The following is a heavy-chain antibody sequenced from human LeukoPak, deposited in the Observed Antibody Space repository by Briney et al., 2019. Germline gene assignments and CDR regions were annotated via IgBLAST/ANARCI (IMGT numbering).Heavy chain of an antibody. J-gene: IGHJ4*02. Sequence: GESLKISCKDSGYSFTSYWIGWVRQMPGKGLEWMGIIYPGDSDTRYSPSFQGQVTISADKSISTAYLQWSSLKASDTAMYYCARRYCSGGSCYSGFDYWGQGTLVTVSS. CDR3: ARRYCSGGSCYSGFDY. V-gene: IGHV5-51*01. CDR2: IYPGDSDT. CDR1: GYSFTSYW. D-gene: IGHD2-15*01.